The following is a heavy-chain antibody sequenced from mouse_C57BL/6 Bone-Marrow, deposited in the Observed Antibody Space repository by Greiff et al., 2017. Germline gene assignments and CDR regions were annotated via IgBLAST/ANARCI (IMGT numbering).Heavy chain of an antibody. Sequence: EVQLQQSGAELVRPGASVKLSCTASGFNIKDDYMHWVKQRPEQGLEWIGWIDPANGDTEYASKFQGKATITADTSSNTAYLQLSSLTSEDTAFYYCTTHYYGSIYYAMDYWGQGTSVTVSS. CDR1: GFNIKDDY. CDR2: IDPANGDT. J-gene: IGHJ4*01. V-gene: IGHV14-4*01. D-gene: IGHD1-1*01. CDR3: TTHYYGSIYYAMDY.